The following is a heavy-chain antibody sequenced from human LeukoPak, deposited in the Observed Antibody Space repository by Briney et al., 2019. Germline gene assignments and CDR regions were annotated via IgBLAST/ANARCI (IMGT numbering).Heavy chain of an antibody. CDR1: GYTFTGYY. J-gene: IGHJ4*02. CDR3: ARSYFYGSALWRYFDY. CDR2: INPNSGGT. D-gene: IGHD3-10*01. V-gene: IGHV1-2*02. Sequence: GASVKVSCKASGYTFTGYYMHWVRQAPGQGLEWMGWINPNSGGTNYAQKFQGRVTMTRDTSISTAYMEVSRLRSDDTAVYYCARSYFYGSALWRYFDYWGQGILVIVSS.